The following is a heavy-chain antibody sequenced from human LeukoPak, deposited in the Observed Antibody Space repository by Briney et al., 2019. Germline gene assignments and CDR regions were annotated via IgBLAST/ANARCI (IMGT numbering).Heavy chain of an antibody. Sequence: PSETLSLTCTVSGDSISSYYWSWIRQPPGKGLEWIGRIYTSGSTNYNPSLKSRVTMSVDTSKNRFSLKLSSVTAADTAVYYCARDGHILTGYFHYYYMDVWGKGTTVTISS. CDR1: GDSISSYY. CDR2: IYTSGST. J-gene: IGHJ6*03. D-gene: IGHD3-9*01. CDR3: ARDGHILTGYFHYYYMDV. V-gene: IGHV4-4*07.